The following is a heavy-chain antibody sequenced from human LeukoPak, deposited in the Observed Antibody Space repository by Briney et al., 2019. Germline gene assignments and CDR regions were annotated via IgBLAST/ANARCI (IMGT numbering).Heavy chain of an antibody. CDR3: ARVAIAVAGGIDY. J-gene: IGHJ4*02. D-gene: IGHD6-19*01. CDR2: IKQDGSEK. Sequence: PGGSLRLSCAASGFTFSSYWMSWVRQAPGKGLEWVANIKQDGSEKYYVDSVKGRFTISRDNAKNSLYLQMNSLRAEDTAVYYCARVAIAVAGGIDYWGQGTLVTVSS. CDR1: GFTFSSYW. V-gene: IGHV3-7*01.